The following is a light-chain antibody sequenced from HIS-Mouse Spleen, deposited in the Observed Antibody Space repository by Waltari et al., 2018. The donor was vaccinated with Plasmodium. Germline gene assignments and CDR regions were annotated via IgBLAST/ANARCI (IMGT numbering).Light chain of an antibody. CDR1: SSDVGGYNY. CDR3: CSYAGSYTLGV. CDR2: DVS. J-gene: IGLJ3*02. Sequence: QSALTQPRSVSGSPGQSVTISCTGTSSDVGGYNYVSWYQQHPGKAPKLMIYDVSKVPSGVPDRFSGSKSGNTASLTISGLQAEDEADYYCCSYAGSYTLGVFGGGTKLTVL. V-gene: IGLV2-11*01.